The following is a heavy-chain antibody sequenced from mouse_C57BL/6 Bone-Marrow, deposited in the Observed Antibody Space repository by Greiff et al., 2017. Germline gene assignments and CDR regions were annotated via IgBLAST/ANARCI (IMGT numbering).Heavy chain of an antibody. CDR3: ARYPFTAVVATDYAMDY. V-gene: IGHV1-82*01. Sequence: QVQLQQSGPELVKPGASVKISCKASGYAFSSSWMNWVKQRPGKGLEWIGRIYPGDGDTNYNGKFKGKATLTAAKSSSTAYMQLSSLTSEDSAVYFCARYPFTAVVATDYAMDYWGKGTSVTVSS. D-gene: IGHD1-1*01. J-gene: IGHJ4*01. CDR2: IYPGDGDT. CDR1: GYAFSSSW.